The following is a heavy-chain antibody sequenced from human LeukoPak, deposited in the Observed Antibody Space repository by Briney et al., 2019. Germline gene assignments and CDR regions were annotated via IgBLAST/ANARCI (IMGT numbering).Heavy chain of an antibody. V-gene: IGHV3-11*01. J-gene: IGHJ4*02. CDR3: AKVPREGYCSGGSCYVFYFDY. D-gene: IGHD2-15*01. Sequence: GGSLRLSCAASGFTFSDYYMSWIRQAPGKGLEWVSYISSSGSTIYYADSVKGRFTISRDNSKNTLYLQMNSLRAEDTAVYYCAKVPREGYCSGGSCYVFYFDYWGQGTLVTVSS. CDR2: ISSSGSTI. CDR1: GFTFSDYY.